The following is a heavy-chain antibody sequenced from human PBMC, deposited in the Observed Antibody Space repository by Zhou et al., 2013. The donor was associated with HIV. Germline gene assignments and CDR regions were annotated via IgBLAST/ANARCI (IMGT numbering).Heavy chain of an antibody. CDR1: GGTFLNYV. J-gene: IGHJ4*02. Sequence: QVQLVQSGSEVKEPGSSVKVSCKASGGTFLNYVVTWVRRAPGQGLEWMGGVIPVFRSPNYADKFRGRITMTSDGSTGTAYMELSSLRSEDTAVYYCARERQKWARDYHFDYWGQGTLVTVSS. D-gene: IGHD4-17*01. CDR2: VIPVFRSP. CDR3: ARERQKWARDYHFDY. V-gene: IGHV1-69*05.